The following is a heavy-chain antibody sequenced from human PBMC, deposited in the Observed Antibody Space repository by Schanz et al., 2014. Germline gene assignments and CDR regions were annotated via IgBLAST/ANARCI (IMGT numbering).Heavy chain of an antibody. CDR2: ISYDGNEK. CDR1: GFAFSDYG. V-gene: IGHV3-30*03. CDR3: ARDPSGSYGWFDP. D-gene: IGHD1-26*01. Sequence: QVQLVESGGGVVQPGKSLRLSCAASGFAFSDYGMHWVRQAPGKGLEWVAFISYDGNEKHYPDSVKGRFTISRDNSRNTLFLQMESLRTEDTAVYYCARDPSGSYGWFDPWGQGTLVTVSS. J-gene: IGHJ5*02.